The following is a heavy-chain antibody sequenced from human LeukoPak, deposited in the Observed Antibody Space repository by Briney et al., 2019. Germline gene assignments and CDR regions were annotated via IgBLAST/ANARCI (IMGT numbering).Heavy chain of an antibody. CDR2: IYYSGST. V-gene: IGHV4-59*01. D-gene: IGHD3-10*01. CDR1: GGAISSYY. CDR3: ARVYDSGSQAYFYYMDV. J-gene: IGHJ6*03. Sequence: SETLSLTCTVSGGAISSYYWSWIRQPPGQPLEWIGYIYYSGSTNYNPSLNSRVTISVDTSKNQLSLKVTSVTAADTAVYYCARVYDSGSQAYFYYMDVWGKGTTVTISS.